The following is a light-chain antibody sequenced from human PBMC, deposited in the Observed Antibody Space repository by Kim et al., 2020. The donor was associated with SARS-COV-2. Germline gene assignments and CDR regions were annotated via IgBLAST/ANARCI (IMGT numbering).Light chain of an antibody. Sequence: GQSIPISCTGTSGLVGNYNYVSWYQQHPDKAPKLIIYDVSYRPSGVSTRFSGSKSGNTASLTISGLQAADEADYYCTSYTGADTVVFGGGTKLTVL. V-gene: IGLV2-14*03. CDR1: SGLVGNYNY. CDR3: TSYTGADTVV. CDR2: DVS. J-gene: IGLJ2*01.